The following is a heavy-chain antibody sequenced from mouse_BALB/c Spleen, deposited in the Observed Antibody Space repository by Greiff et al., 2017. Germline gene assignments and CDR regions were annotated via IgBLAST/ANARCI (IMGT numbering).Heavy chain of an antibody. J-gene: IGHJ1*01. V-gene: IGHV1-5*01. CDR3: TRYYYGSSYDWYFDV. CDR2: IYPGNSDT. D-gene: IGHD1-1*01. CDR1: GYSFTSYW. Sequence: EVQLQQSGTVLARPGASVKMSCKASGYSFTSYWMHWVKQRPGQGLEWIGAIYPGNSDTSYNQKFKGKAKLTAVTSASTAYMELSSLTNEDSAVYYCTRYYYGSSYDWYFDVWGAGTTVTVSS.